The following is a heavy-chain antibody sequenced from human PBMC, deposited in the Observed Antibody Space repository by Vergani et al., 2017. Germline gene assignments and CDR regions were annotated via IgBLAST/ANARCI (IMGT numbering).Heavy chain of an antibody. V-gene: IGHV1-69*11. Sequence: QVQLVQSGAEVKKPGSSVKVSCKASGGTFSSYAISWVRQAPGQGLEWMGRIIPILGTANYAQKFQGRVTITADASTSTAYMELSSLRSEDTAVYYCARDLGITMVRGAFDYWGQGTLVTVSS. CDR1: GGTFSSYA. D-gene: IGHD3-10*01. CDR2: IIPILGTA. CDR3: ARDLGITMVRGAFDY. J-gene: IGHJ4*02.